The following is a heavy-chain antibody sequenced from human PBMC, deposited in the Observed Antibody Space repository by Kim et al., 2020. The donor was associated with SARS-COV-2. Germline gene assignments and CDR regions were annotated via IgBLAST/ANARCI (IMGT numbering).Heavy chain of an antibody. V-gene: IGHV6-1*01. Sequence: SQTLSLTCAISGDRVSSNSAAWNWIRQSPSRGLEWLGRTYYRSKWYNDYAVSVKSRITINPDTSKNQFSLQLNSVTPEDTAVYYCARETIPSSSWYSHKFDYYYYYGMDVWGQGTTVTVSS. D-gene: IGHD6-13*01. J-gene: IGHJ6*02. CDR2: TYYRSKWYN. CDR1: GDRVSSNSAA. CDR3: ARETIPSSSWYSHKFDYYYYYGMDV.